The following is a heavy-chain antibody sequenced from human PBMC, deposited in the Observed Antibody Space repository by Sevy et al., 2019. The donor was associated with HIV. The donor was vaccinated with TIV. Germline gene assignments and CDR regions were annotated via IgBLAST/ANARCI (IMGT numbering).Heavy chain of an antibody. Sequence: GGSLRLSCAASGFTFSSYAMHWVRQAPGKGLEWVAVISYDGSNKYYADSVKGRFTISRDNSKNTLYLQMNSLRAEDTAVYYCARDTKGRQQLEHYFDYWGQGTLVTVSS. V-gene: IGHV3-30-3*01. CDR3: ARDTKGRQQLEHYFDY. CDR1: GFTFSSYA. J-gene: IGHJ4*02. D-gene: IGHD6-13*01. CDR2: ISYDGSNK.